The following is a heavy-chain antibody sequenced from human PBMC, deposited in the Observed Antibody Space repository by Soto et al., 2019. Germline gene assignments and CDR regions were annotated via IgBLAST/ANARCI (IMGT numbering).Heavy chain of an antibody. V-gene: IGHV1-24*01. CDR3: ATLLRLGELSSLTILPFDY. Sequence: ASVKVSCKVSGYTLTELSMHWVRQAPGKGLEWMGGFDPEDGETIYAQKFQGRVTMTEDTSTDTAYMELSSLRSEDTAVYYCATLLRLGELSSLTILPFDYWGQGTLVTVSS. CDR2: FDPEDGET. CDR1: GYTLTELS. J-gene: IGHJ4*02. D-gene: IGHD3-16*02.